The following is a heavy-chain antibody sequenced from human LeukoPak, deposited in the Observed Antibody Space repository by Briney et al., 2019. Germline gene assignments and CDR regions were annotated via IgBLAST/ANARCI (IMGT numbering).Heavy chain of an antibody. CDR1: GFTFSSYG. Sequence: GGSLRLSCAASGFTFSSYGMHWVRQAPGKGLEWVAFILYDGSNKYYADSVKGRFTISRDNSKNTLYLQMNSLRAEDTAVYYCAKDPNDYGDYFVFTHFDYWGQGTLVTVSS. CDR2: ILYDGSNK. CDR3: AKDPNDYGDYFVFTHFDY. V-gene: IGHV3-30*02. D-gene: IGHD4-17*01. J-gene: IGHJ4*02.